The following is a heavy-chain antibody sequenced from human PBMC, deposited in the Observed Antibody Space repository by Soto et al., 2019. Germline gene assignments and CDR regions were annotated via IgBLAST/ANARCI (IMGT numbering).Heavy chain of an antibody. CDR1: GGSIDSDGSY. CDR2: IYYSGTT. V-gene: IGHV4-31*03. CDR3: ASGHSFISCCAYLDR. J-gene: IGHJ2*01. Sequence: QVQLQESGPGLVKPSQTLSLTCTVSGGSIDSDGSYWSWIRQSPGEGLEWLGYIYYSGTTYYNLSFKSRVSFSLHTSNNQFSLKLSSVTAADTAIYYCASGHSFISCCAYLDRWGRGTLVTVSS. D-gene: IGHD2-15*01.